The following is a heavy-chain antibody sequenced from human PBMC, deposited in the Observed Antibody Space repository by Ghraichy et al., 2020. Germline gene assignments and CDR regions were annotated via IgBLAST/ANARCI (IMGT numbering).Heavy chain of an antibody. CDR3: AKDQANSNYELFYYYYGMDV. Sequence: GGSLRLSCAASGFTFSSYGMHWVRQAPGKGLEWVAVISYDGSNKYYADSVKGRFTISRDNSKNTLYLQMNSLRAEDTAVYYCAKDQANSNYELFYYYYGMDVWGQGTTVTVSS. CDR2: ISYDGSNK. V-gene: IGHV3-30*18. CDR1: GFTFSSYG. J-gene: IGHJ6*02. D-gene: IGHD4-11*01.